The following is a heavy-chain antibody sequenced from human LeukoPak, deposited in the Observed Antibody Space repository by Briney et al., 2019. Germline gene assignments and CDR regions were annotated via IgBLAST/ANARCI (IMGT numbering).Heavy chain of an antibody. CDR1: GFTSDDYA. V-gene: IGHV3-9*02. J-gene: IGHJ4*02. Sequence: PGRSLRLSCAASGFTSDDYAMHWVRQAPGKGLEWVSGISWNSGSIGYADSVKGRFTISRDNAKNSLYLQMNSLRAEDTALYYCAKAKTYYYGSGSYRYFDYWGQGTLVTVSS. CDR2: ISWNSGSI. D-gene: IGHD3-10*01. CDR3: AKAKTYYYGSGSYRYFDY.